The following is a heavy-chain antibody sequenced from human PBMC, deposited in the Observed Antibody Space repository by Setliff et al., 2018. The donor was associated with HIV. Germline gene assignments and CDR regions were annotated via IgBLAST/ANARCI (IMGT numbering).Heavy chain of an antibody. CDR1: GLNFNNAW. V-gene: IGHV3-74*01. J-gene: IGHJ6*02. CDR2: INSDGSII. CDR3: ARDPGSGWYSPIYYYYGMDV. Sequence: GGSLRLSCAVSGLNFNNAWMSWVRQAPGKGLEWVGRINSDGSIITYGESVKGRFTISRDNAKNSLYLQMNSLRAEDTAVYYCARDPGSGWYSPIYYYYGMDVWGQGTTVTVSS. D-gene: IGHD6-19*01.